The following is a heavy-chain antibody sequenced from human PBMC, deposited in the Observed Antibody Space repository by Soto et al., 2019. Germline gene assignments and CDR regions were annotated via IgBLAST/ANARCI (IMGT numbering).Heavy chain of an antibody. J-gene: IGHJ4*02. CDR3: ARKGDSSGYYVDY. CDR2: IYYSGGT. V-gene: IGHV4-59*01. Sequence: SETLSLTCTVSGGSISSYYWSWIRQPPGKGLEWIGYIYYSGGTNYNPSLKSRVTISVDTSKNQFSLKLSSVTAADTAVYYCARKGDSSGYYVDYWGQGTLVTVSS. D-gene: IGHD3-22*01. CDR1: GGSISSYY.